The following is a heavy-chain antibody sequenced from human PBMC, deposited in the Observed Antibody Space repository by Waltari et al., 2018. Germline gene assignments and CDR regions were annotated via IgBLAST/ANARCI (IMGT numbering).Heavy chain of an antibody. Sequence: QLQLQESGPGLVTPSETLSLTCTVSGGSISSSSYYWGWIRQPPGKGLEWIGSIYYSGSTYYNPSLKSRVTISVDTSKNQFSLKLSSVTAADTAVYYCARDGTRIDYWGQGTLVTVSS. D-gene: IGHD2-8*01. CDR1: GGSISSSSYY. J-gene: IGHJ4*02. CDR3: ARDGTRIDY. V-gene: IGHV4-39*07. CDR2: IYYSGST.